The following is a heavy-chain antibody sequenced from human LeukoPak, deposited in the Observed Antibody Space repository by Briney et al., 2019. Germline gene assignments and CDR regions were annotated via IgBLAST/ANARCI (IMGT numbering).Heavy chain of an antibody. D-gene: IGHD5-12*01. Sequence: SETLSLTCTVSGGSISSSSYYWGWIRQPPGKGLEWIGSIYYSGSTYYNPSLKSRVTISVDTSKNQFSLNLSSVTAADTAVYYCARVGTGYDYVDYWGQGTLVTVSS. J-gene: IGHJ4*02. CDR1: GGSISSSSYY. V-gene: IGHV4-39*07. CDR3: ARVGTGYDYVDY. CDR2: IYYSGST.